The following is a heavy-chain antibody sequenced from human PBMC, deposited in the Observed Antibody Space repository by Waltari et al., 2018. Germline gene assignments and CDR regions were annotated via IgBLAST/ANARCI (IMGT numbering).Heavy chain of an antibody. J-gene: IGHJ4*02. CDR2: IIPIFGTA. Sequence: QVQLVQSGAEVKKPGSSVKVSCKASGGTFSSYAISWVRQAPGQGLEWMGGIIPIFGTANYAQKFQGRVTISRDDSKNTLYLQMNSLKTEDTAVYYCTTETPLDYGPWIGDWGQGTLVTVSS. V-gene: IGHV1-69*19. D-gene: IGHD3-10*01. CDR1: GGTFSSYA. CDR3: TTETPLDYGPWIGD.